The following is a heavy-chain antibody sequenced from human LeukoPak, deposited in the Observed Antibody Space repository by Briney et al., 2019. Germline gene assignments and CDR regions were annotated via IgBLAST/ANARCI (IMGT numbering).Heavy chain of an antibody. Sequence: PGGSLRLSCAASGFTFSSYAMSWVRQAPGKGLEWVSAIGGSGGSTYYTDSVKGRFTISRDNSKNTLYLRMNSLRAEDTAVYYCAKVTSGYDTRDYWGQGTLVTVSS. J-gene: IGHJ4*02. CDR3: AKVTSGYDTRDY. CDR1: GFTFSSYA. CDR2: IGGSGGST. V-gene: IGHV3-23*01. D-gene: IGHD5-12*01.